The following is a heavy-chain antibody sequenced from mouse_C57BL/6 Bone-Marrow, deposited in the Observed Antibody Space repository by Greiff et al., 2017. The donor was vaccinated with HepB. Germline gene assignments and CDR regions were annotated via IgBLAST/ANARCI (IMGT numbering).Heavy chain of an antibody. CDR3: ARRSGYDPYFDV. Sequence: VQLQQPGAELVKPGASVKMSCKASGYTFTSYWITWVKQRPGQGLEWIGDIYPGSGSTNYNEKFKSKATLTVDTSSSTAYMQLSSLTSEDSAVYYCARRSGYDPYFDVWGTGTTVTVSS. CDR1: GYTFTSYW. CDR2: IYPGSGST. V-gene: IGHV1-55*01. J-gene: IGHJ1*03. D-gene: IGHD2-3*01.